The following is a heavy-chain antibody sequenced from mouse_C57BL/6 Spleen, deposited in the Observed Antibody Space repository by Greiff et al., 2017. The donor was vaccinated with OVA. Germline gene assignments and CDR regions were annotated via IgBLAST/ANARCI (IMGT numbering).Heavy chain of an antibody. J-gene: IGHJ2*01. CDR2: IYPGDGDT. CDR1: GYAFSSSW. V-gene: IGHV1-82*01. D-gene: IGHD1-1*01. Sequence: QVQLQQSGPELVKPGASVKISCKASGYAFSSSWMNWVKQRPGKGLEWIGRIYPGDGDTNSNGKFKGKATLTADKSSSTAYMQLSSLTSEDSAVYFCARSRSTTVVAHFDYWGQGTTLTVSS. CDR3: ARSRSTTVVAHFDY.